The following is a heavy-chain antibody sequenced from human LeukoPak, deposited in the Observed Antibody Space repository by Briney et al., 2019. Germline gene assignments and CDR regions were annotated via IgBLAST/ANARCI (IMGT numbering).Heavy chain of an antibody. J-gene: IGHJ4*02. V-gene: IGHV4-4*02. CDR2: IYHSGST. D-gene: IGHD3-10*01. CDR3: VRTISDGSGDY. CDR1: GGSISSSNW. Sequence: SGTLSLTCAVSGGSISSSNWWSWVRQPPGKGLEWIGEIYHSGSTNYNPSLKSRITISVDKSKNQFSLKLSSVTAADTAVYYCVRTISDGSGDYWGQGILVTVSA.